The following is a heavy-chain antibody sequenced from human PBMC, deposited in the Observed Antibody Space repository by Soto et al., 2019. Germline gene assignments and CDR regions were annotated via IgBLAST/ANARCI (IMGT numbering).Heavy chain of an antibody. CDR1: GFTFSSDG. CDR2: ISYDGSNK. J-gene: IGHJ6*03. Sequence: QVQLVESGGGVVQPGRSLRLSCAASGFTFSSDGMHWVRQAPGKGLEWVAVISYDGSNKYYADSVKGRFTISRDNSKNTLYLQMNSLRAEDTAVYYCAKGPTALLGLYYYMDVWGKGTTVTVSS. CDR3: AKGPTALLGLYYYMDV. V-gene: IGHV3-30*18. D-gene: IGHD2-21*01.